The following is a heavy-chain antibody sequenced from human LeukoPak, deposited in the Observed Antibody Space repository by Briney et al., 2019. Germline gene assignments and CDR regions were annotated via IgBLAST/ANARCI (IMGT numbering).Heavy chain of an antibody. Sequence: PGGSLRLSCAASGFSVGSNYMSWVRKAPGRGLQWVSSTYIAGKTFHADSVKGRFTASRDNSKNIYYLQMNSLRAEDTAIYYCTRDTKNWGQGTLVTVSS. CDR2: TYIAGKT. CDR1: GFSVGSNY. D-gene: IGHD1-1*01. CDR3: TRDTKN. J-gene: IGHJ4*02. V-gene: IGHV3-53*01.